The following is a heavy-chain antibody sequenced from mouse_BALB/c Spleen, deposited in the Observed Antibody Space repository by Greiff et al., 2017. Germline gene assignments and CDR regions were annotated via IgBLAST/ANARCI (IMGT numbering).Heavy chain of an antibody. J-gene: IGHJ3*01. D-gene: IGHD2-1*01. V-gene: IGHV5-2*01. Sequence: EVMLVESGGGLVQPGESLKLSCESNEYEFPSHDMSWVRKTPEKRLELVAAINSDGGSTYYPDTMERRFIISRDNTKKTLYLQMSSLRSEDTALYYCARLDGNYVEAWFAYWGQGTLVTVSA. CDR2: INSDGGST. CDR1: EYEFPSHD. CDR3: ARLDGNYVEAWFAY.